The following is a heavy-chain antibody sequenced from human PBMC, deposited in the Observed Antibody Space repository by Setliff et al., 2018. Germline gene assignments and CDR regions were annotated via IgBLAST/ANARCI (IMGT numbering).Heavy chain of an antibody. Sequence: ASVKVSCKASGGTFSSYGISWVRQAPGQGLEWMGGTIPIFGTTNYAQKFQGRVTMTTDTYTSTANMELRSLRSEDTAVYYCARAPLESGYNHGQGHYFDYWGQGTLVTVSS. V-gene: IGHV1-69*05. CDR2: TIPIFGTT. CDR3: ARAPLESGYNHGQGHYFDY. CDR1: GGTFSSYG. J-gene: IGHJ4*02. D-gene: IGHD5-18*01.